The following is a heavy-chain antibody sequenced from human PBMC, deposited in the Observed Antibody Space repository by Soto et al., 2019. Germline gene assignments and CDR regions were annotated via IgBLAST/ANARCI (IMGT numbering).Heavy chain of an antibody. CDR1: GFTFDDYG. Sequence: EVQLVESGGGLVQPGRSLRLSCAASGFTFDDYGMHWVRQAPGKGLEWVSGISWDSGRIGYADSVTGRFTISRNSAKNSLYLQMNSLRFEDTAFYYCAKDFKRRGGYYYYYGMDVWGQGITVTVSS. J-gene: IGHJ6*02. CDR3: AKDFKRRGGYYYYYGMDV. D-gene: IGHD3-10*01. CDR2: ISWDSGRI. V-gene: IGHV3-9*01.